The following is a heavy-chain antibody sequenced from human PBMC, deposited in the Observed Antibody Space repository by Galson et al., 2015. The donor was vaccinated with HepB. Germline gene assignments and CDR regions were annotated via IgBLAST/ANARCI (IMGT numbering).Heavy chain of an antibody. CDR3: ARDSLAAYPDY. V-gene: IGHV3-48*03. CDR1: GFTFSSYE. D-gene: IGHD6-6*01. J-gene: IGHJ4*02. Sequence: SLRLSCAASGFTFSSYEMNWVRQAPGKGLEWVSYISSSASTVYYADSVRGRFTISRDNAKNSLYLQMNSLRAEDTAVYYCARDSLAAYPDYWGQGTLVTVSS. CDR2: ISSSASTV.